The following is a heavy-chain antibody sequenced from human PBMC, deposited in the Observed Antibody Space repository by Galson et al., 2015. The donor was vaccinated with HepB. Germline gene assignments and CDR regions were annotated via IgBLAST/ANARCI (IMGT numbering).Heavy chain of an antibody. V-gene: IGHV1-69*13. CDR2: IIPIFGTA. D-gene: IGHD3-10*01. Sequence: QSGAEVKKPGASVKVSCKASGYTFTSYAISWVRQAPGQGLEWMGGIIPIFGTANYAQKFQGRVTITADESTSTAYMELSSLRSEDTAVYYCASMEGVTMVRGKTYYFDYWGQGTLVTVSS. CDR1: GYTFTSYA. CDR3: ASMEGVTMVRGKTYYFDY. J-gene: IGHJ4*02.